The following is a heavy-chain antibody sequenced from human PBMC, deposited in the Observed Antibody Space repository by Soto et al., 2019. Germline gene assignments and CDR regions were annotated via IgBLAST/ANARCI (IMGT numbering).Heavy chain of an antibody. V-gene: IGHV3-23*01. J-gene: IGHJ5*02. CDR2: ISGSGGDT. CDR1: GFTFSIYA. CDR3: ARDTGRASADL. D-gene: IGHD6-13*01. Sequence: EVQLLESGGDLVQPGGSLRLSCAASGFTFSIYAMTWVRQVPGKGLEWVSAISGSGGDTYYADSVKGRFTISRDNSKNTLYLQMTSLRVEDTGVYYCARDTGRASADLWGQGTLVSVSS.